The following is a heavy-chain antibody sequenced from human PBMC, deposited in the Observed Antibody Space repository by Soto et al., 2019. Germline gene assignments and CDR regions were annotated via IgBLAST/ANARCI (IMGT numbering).Heavy chain of an antibody. J-gene: IGHJ6*02. Sequence: GGSLRLSCAASVFTFSSYAMQWVRQAPGKGLEWVAVISYDGSNKYYADSVKGRFTIPRDNSKNTLYLQMNSLRAEDTAVYYCARAHSSSSSWYYYYGMDVWGQGTTVTVSS. V-gene: IGHV3-30-3*01. D-gene: IGHD6-6*01. CDR2: ISYDGSNK. CDR1: VFTFSSYA. CDR3: ARAHSSSSSWYYYYGMDV.